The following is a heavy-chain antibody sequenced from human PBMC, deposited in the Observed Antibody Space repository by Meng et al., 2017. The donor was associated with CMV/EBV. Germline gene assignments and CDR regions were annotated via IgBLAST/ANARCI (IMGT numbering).Heavy chain of an antibody. D-gene: IGHD1-26*01. V-gene: IGHV1-69*02. CDR3: ARHPQQGGRYYGLWPVRGGVGVDP. J-gene: IGHJ5*02. Sequence: SVKVSCKASGGTFSSYTISWVRQAPGQGLEWMGRIIPILGIANYAQKFQGRVTITTDKSTSTAYMELSSVTAADTAVYYCARHPQQGGRYYGLWPVRGGVGVDPWGQGTLVTVSS. CDR1: GGTFSSYT. CDR2: IIPILGIA.